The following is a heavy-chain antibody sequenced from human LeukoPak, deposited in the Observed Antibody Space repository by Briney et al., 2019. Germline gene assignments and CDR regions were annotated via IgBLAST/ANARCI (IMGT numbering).Heavy chain of an antibody. D-gene: IGHD3-10*01. CDR2: IGPSGDT. CDR1: GFTFSSYD. V-gene: IGHV3-13*01. CDR3: ARVRSPYYSGMDV. Sequence: GGSLRLSCTTSGFTFSSYDMHWVRQATGKGLEWVSAIGPSGDTYYPGSVKGRFTISRENAKNSLSLQMNSLRAGDTAVYYCARVRSPYYSGMDVWGQGTTVTVSS. J-gene: IGHJ6*02.